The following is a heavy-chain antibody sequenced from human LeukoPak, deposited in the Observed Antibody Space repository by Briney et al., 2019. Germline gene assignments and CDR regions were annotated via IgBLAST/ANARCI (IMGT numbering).Heavy chain of an antibody. CDR1: GGSISSSSYY. D-gene: IGHD6-13*01. CDR3: ARDRATARIAAAGSGLGY. Sequence: SETPSLTCIVSGGSISSSSYYWGWIRQPPGKGLEWIGSIYYSGSTYYNPSLKSRVTISVDTSKNQFSLKLSSVTAADTAVYYCARDRATARIAAAGSGLGYWGQGTLVTVSS. J-gene: IGHJ4*02. V-gene: IGHV4-39*07. CDR2: IYYSGST.